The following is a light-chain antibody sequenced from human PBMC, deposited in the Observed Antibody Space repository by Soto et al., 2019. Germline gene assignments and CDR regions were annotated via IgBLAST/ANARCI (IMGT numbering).Light chain of an antibody. CDR1: SSDVGGYTY. V-gene: IGLV2-14*01. CDR3: SSYTSSSTLEV. CDR2: DVS. Sequence: QSVLTQPASVSGSPGQSITISCTGTSSDVGGYTYVSWYQQHPGKAPKLLIYDVSKRPSGVSNRFSGSKSGNTASLTIFGLQAEDEADYYCSSYTSSSTLEVFGGGTKLTVL. J-gene: IGLJ2*01.